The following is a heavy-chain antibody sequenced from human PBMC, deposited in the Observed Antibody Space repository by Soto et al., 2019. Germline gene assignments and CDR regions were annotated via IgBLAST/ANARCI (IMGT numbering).Heavy chain of an antibody. Sequence: GGSLRLSCAASGFTFSSYGMHWVRQAPGKGLEWVAVIWYDGSNKYYADSVKGRFTISRDNSKNTLYLQMNSLRAEDTAVYYCAREDWNDPYYYGMDVWGQGTTVTVSS. D-gene: IGHD1-1*01. CDR1: GFTFSSYG. V-gene: IGHV3-33*01. J-gene: IGHJ6*02. CDR3: AREDWNDPYYYGMDV. CDR2: IWYDGSNK.